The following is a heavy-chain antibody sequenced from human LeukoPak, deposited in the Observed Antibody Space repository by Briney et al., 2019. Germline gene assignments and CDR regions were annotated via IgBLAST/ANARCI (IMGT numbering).Heavy chain of an antibody. CDR3: AKDRTAMSPFDY. Sequence: GGSLRLSCAASGFTFSSYAMSWVRQAPGKGLEWVSAISGSGGSSYYADSVKGRFTISRDNSKNTLYLQMDSLRAEDTAVYYCAKDRTAMSPFDYWGQGTLVTVSS. J-gene: IGHJ4*02. CDR1: GFTFSSYA. V-gene: IGHV3-23*01. CDR2: ISGSGGSS. D-gene: IGHD5-18*01.